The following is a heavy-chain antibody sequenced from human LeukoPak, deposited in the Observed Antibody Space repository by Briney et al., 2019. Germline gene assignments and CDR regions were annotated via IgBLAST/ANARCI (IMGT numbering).Heavy chain of an antibody. CDR1: GFTFDDYA. V-gene: IGHV3-9*01. CDR2: ISWNSGGI. Sequence: PGGSLRLSCAASGFTFDDYAMHWVRQAPGKGLEWVSGISWNSGGIGYADSVKGRFTISRDNAKNSLYLQMNSLRAEDTALYYCAKGAAGTGYYFDYWGQGTLVTVSS. D-gene: IGHD6-13*01. CDR3: AKGAAGTGYYFDY. J-gene: IGHJ4*02.